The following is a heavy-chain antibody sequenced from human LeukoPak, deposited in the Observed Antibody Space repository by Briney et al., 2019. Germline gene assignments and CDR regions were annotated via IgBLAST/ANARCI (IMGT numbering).Heavy chain of an antibody. J-gene: IGHJ4*02. Sequence: GGSLRLSCAASGFTFSSYWMSWVRQAPGKGLEWVANIKQDGSEKYYVDSVKGRFTISRDNAKNSLYLQMNSLRAEDTDVYYCARVDTAMVRGYYFDYWGQGTLVTVSS. CDR2: IKQDGSEK. CDR1: GFTFSSYW. V-gene: IGHV3-7*01. CDR3: ARVDTAMVRGYYFDY. D-gene: IGHD5-18*01.